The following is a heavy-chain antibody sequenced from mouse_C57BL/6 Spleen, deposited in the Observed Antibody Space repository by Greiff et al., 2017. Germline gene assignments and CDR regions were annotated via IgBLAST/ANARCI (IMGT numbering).Heavy chain of an antibody. V-gene: IGHV1-76*01. D-gene: IGHD2-3*01. CDR3: ARNGYYLYFDY. Sequence: QVQLQQSGAELVRPGASVKLSCKASGYTFTDYYINWVKQRPGQGLEWIARIYPGSGNTYYNEKFKGKATLTAEKSSSTAYMQLSSLTSEDSAVYFCARNGYYLYFDYWGQGTTLTVSS. J-gene: IGHJ2*01. CDR1: GYTFTDYY. CDR2: IYPGSGNT.